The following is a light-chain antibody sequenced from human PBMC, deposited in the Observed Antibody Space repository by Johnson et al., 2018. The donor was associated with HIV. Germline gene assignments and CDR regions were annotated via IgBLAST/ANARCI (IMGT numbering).Light chain of an antibody. V-gene: IGLV1-51*01. CDR2: DTI. J-gene: IGLJ1*01. CDR1: SSNIGSHY. Sequence: QSVLTQPPSVSAAPGQKVTISCSGSSSNIGSHYVSWYQQVPGTAPRLVIYDTIKRHSGIPDRFSGSQSVTSAPLRFTGFQTGDEANYYYGTWDRSLSVYVFGTGTRFTVL. CDR3: GTWDRSLSVYV.